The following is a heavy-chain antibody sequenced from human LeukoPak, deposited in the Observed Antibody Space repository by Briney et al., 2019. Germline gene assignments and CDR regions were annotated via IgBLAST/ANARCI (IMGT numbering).Heavy chain of an antibody. D-gene: IGHD3-22*01. J-gene: IGHJ4*02. CDR1: GGTFSSYA. CDR3: ARPKNYYYDSSGYSFDY. Sequence: SVKVSCKASGGTFSSYAISWVRQAPGRGLEWMGRIIPIFGIANYAQKFQGRVTITADKSTSTAYMVLSSLRSEDTAVYYCARPKNYYYDSSGYSFDYWGQGTLVTVSS. V-gene: IGHV1-69*04. CDR2: IIPIFGIA.